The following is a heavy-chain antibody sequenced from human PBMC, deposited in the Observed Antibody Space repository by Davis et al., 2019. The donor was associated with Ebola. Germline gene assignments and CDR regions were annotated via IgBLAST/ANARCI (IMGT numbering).Heavy chain of an antibody. V-gene: IGHV3-7*01. CDR1: GFTFNNYW. Sequence: GESLKISCAASGFTFNNYWMTWVRQAPGKGLEWVANINGDGSKIGYVGSVKGRFTISRDNAKNSLYLQMDSLRGEDTAVYYCVKNSGWYKLDCWGQGTLVIVSS. J-gene: IGHJ4*02. CDR3: VKNSGWYKLDC. D-gene: IGHD6-19*01. CDR2: INGDGSKI.